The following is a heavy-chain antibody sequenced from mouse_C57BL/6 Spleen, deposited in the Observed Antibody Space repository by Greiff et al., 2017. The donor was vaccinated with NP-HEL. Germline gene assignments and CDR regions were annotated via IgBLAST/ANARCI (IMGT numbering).Heavy chain of an antibody. CDR2: IYPGSGNT. Sequence: QVQLQQSGAELVRPGASVKLSCKASGYTFTDYYINWVKQRPGQGLEWIARIYPGSGNTYYNEKFKGKATLTAEKSSSTAYMQLSSLTSEDSAVYFCARDYYGNYGDWGQGTTLTVSS. CDR3: ARDYYGNYGD. CDR1: GYTFTDYY. D-gene: IGHD2-1*01. J-gene: IGHJ2*01. V-gene: IGHV1-76*01.